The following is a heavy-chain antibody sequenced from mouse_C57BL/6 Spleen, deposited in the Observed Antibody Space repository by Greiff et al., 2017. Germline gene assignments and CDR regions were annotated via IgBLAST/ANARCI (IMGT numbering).Heavy chain of an antibody. V-gene: IGHV1-69*01. J-gene: IGHJ3*01. CDR2: IDPSDSYT. CDR1: GYTFTSYW. CDR3: ARQEPWDEWCAY. D-gene: IGHD4-1*01. Sequence: QVQLQQSGAELMKPGASVKLSCKATGYTFTSYWMHWVKQRPGQGLEWIGEIDPSDSYTNYNQKFKGKSTLTVDKSSSTAYMQLSSLTSEDSAVYYCARQEPWDEWCAYWGQETLVTVSA.